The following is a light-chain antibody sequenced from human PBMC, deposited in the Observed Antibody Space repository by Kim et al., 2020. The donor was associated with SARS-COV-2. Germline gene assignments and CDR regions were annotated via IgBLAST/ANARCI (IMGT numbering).Light chain of an antibody. CDR1: QSVSKNY. Sequence: EIVLTQSPGTLSLSPGERATLSCRASQSVSKNYLAWYQQKPGQAPRLLIYGASSRATGIADRFSGSGSGTDFTLTISRLEPEDFAVYYCQQYDSSPPLFTFGPWTKVDIK. CDR3: QQYDSSPPLFT. V-gene: IGKV3-20*01. CDR2: GAS. J-gene: IGKJ3*01.